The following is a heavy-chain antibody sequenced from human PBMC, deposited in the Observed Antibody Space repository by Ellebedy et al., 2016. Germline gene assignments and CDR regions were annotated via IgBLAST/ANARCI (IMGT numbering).Heavy chain of an antibody. CDR2: IYSGGST. CDR3: ARSGTSRPIGDAFDI. V-gene: IGHV3-66*01. D-gene: IGHD1-14*01. J-gene: IGHJ3*02. CDR1: GFTVSSNY. Sequence: GESLKISXAASGFTVSSNYMSWVRQAPGKGLEWVSVIYSGGSTYYADSVKGRFTISRDNSKNTLYLQMNSLRAEDTAVYYCARSGTSRPIGDAFDIWGQGTMVTVSS.